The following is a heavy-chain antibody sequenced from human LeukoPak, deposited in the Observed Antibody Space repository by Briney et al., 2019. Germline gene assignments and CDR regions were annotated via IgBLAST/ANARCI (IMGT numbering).Heavy chain of an antibody. Sequence: SVKVSCKASGYTFTSYYMHWVRQAPGQGLEWMGGIIPIFGTANYAQKFQGRVTITADESTSTAYMELSSLRSEDTAVYYCARDNSVGDIAWWFDPWGQGTLVTVSS. V-gene: IGHV1-69*13. CDR1: GYTFTSYY. CDR2: IIPIFGTA. CDR3: ARDNSVGDIAWWFDP. D-gene: IGHD3-16*02. J-gene: IGHJ5*02.